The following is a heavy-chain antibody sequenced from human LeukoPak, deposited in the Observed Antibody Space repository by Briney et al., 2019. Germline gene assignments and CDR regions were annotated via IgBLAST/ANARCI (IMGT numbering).Heavy chain of an antibody. CDR2: IRSKLNSYAT. V-gene: IGHV3-73*01. CDR3: TSSASYYFDF. J-gene: IGHJ4*02. Sequence: GGSLRLSCAASGFTFSGSAMHWVRQASGKVLERVGRIRSKLNSYATGYAASVKGRFTISRDDSKNTAYLQMDSLKTEDTAVYYCTSSASYYFDFWGQGTLVTVSS. CDR1: GFTFSGSA. D-gene: IGHD1-26*01.